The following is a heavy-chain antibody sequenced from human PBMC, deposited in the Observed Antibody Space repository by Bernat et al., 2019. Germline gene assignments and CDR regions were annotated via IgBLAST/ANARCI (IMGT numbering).Heavy chain of an antibody. CDR2: IYYSGSS. CDR1: GGSISSSSYY. J-gene: IGHJ4*02. Sequence: QLQLQESGPGLVKPSETLSLTCTVSGGSISSSSYYWGWIRQPPGKGLEWIGSIYYSGSSYHNPAPKSRVTILVDSSKNHLSLKLSSVTAADTAVYYCARLDFYSGNYYGARYFFDYWGQGTLVTVSS. CDR3: ARLDFYSGNYYGARYFFDY. V-gene: IGHV4-39*02. D-gene: IGHD1-26*01.